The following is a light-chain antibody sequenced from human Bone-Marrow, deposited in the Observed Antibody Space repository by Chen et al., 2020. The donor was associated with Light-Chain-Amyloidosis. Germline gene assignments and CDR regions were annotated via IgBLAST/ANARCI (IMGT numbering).Light chain of an antibody. V-gene: IGLV3-25*03. J-gene: IGLJ2*01. CDR3: QSADSSGTYEVR. CDR1: DLPTKY. CDR2: RDT. Sequence: SYELTQPPSVSVSPGQTARITCSGDDLPTKYAYWYQQKPGQAPVLVIHRDTERPSGISERFSGSSSGTTATLTISGGQAEDEDDYHCQSADSSGTYEVRVGGGTKLTVL.